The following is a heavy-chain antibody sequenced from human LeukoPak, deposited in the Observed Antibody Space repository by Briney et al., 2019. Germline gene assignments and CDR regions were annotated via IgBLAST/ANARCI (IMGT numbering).Heavy chain of an antibody. CDR2: IIPILGIA. D-gene: IGHD3-10*01. CDR1: GGTFSSFA. CDR3: ARGTNYFGSGTYVSLDF. Sequence: SVKVSCKASGGTFSSFAISWVRQAPGQGLEWMGRIIPILGIANYAQKFQGRVTITADKSTTTAYMELSSLRSEDTAVYYCARGTNYFGSGTYVSLDFWGQGTLVTVSS. J-gene: IGHJ4*02. V-gene: IGHV1-69*04.